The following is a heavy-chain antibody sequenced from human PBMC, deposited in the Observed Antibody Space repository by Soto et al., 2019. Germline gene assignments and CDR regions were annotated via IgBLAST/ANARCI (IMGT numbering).Heavy chain of an antibody. CDR1: GFTFSSYA. J-gene: IGHJ6*02. V-gene: IGHV3-23*01. CDR2: ISGSGGST. D-gene: IGHD6-19*01. CDR3: AKERHEWLARGYYYYGMDV. Sequence: GGSLRLSCAASGFTFSSYAMSWVRQAPGKWLEWVSAISGSGGSTYYADSVKGRFTISRDNSKNTLYLQMNSLRAEDTAVYYCAKERHEWLARGYYYYGMDVWGQGTTVTVSS.